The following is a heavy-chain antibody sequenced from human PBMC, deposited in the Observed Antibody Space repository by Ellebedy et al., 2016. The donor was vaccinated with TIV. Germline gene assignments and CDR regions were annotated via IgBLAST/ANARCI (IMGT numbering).Heavy chain of an antibody. J-gene: IGHJ3*02. CDR1: GFTFNSYD. Sequence: GESLKISXAASGFTFNSYDMHWVRQPTGKGLEWVSGIGTSTDTYYPGSTKGRFTISRENGENSVYLQMNNLRAGDTAVYYCVRSGRVPAAGNNGAFDIWGQGTMVTVSS. CDR2: IGTSTDT. CDR3: VRSGRVPAAGNNGAFDI. D-gene: IGHD2-2*01. V-gene: IGHV3-13*01.